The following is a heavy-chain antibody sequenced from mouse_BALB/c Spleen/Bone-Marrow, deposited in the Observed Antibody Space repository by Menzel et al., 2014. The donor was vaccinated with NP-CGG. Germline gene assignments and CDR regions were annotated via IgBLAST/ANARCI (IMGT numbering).Heavy chain of an antibody. CDR2: IHPGEGDT. D-gene: IGHD2-1*01. CDR3: ARGGIYYGNSLFAY. CDR1: GYAFSSYW. V-gene: IGHV1-80*01. J-gene: IGHJ3*01. Sequence: VQVVESGAELVRPGSSVKISCKASGYAFSSYWMNWVKQRPGQGLEWIGQIHPGEGDTNYNGKFKVKATLTADKSSSTANTQLSSLTSEDSAVYFCARGGIYYGNSLFAYWGRGTLVTVSA.